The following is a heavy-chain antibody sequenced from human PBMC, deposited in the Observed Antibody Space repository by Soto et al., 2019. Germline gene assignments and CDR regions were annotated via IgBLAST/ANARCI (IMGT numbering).Heavy chain of an antibody. CDR3: ARAGENYGSGTFSPPLRYYFNS. CDR2: INPSGGRT. Sequence: QVQLVQSGTEVKKPGASVKVSCKTSGYTFTTHYVHWVRQAPGQGLERMGIINPSGGRTSYALKFQGRITMTSDTSTNTVYVELTSLRSEDTAIYFCARAGENYGSGTFSPPLRYYFNSWGQGTLVTVSS. V-gene: IGHV1-46*01. CDR1: GYTFTTHY. J-gene: IGHJ4*02. D-gene: IGHD3-10*01.